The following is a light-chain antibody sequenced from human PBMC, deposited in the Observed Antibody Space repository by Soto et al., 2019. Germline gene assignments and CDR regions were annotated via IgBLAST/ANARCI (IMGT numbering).Light chain of an antibody. V-gene: IGKV3-20*01. CDR1: QSVGSNY. Sequence: EIVLTQSPGTLSLSPGERATLSCRASQSVGSNYLAWYQQKPGQAPRLLIYAASSRASDIPDRFSGSGSGTDFTLTISRLEPEDFATYYCQYLNSFPLTFGGGTKVEIK. CDR2: AAS. CDR3: QYLNSFPLT. J-gene: IGKJ4*01.